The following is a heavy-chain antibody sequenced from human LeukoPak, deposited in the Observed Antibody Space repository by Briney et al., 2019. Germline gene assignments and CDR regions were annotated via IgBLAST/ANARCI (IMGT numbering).Heavy chain of an antibody. CDR2: INPNSGGT. V-gene: IGHV1-2*02. CDR3: ARVYDFWSGYLGYNWFDP. Sequence: RASVKVSCKASGYTFTGYYMHWVRQAPGQGLEWMGWINPNSGGTNYAQKFQGRVTMTRDTSISTAYMELSRLRSDDTAVYYCARVYDFWSGYLGYNWFDPWGQGTLVTVSS. D-gene: IGHD3-3*01. J-gene: IGHJ5*02. CDR1: GYTFTGYY.